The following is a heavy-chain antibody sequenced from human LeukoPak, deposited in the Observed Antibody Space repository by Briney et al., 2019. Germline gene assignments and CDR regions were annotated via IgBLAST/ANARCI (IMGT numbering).Heavy chain of an antibody. J-gene: IGHJ4*02. Sequence: SETLSLTCAVSGGSISSGGYSWSWIRQPPGKGLEWIGYIYHSRSTYYNPSLKSRVTISVDRSKNQFSLKLSSVTAADTAVYYCARGDYSSGLGYWGQGTLVTVSS. V-gene: IGHV4-30-2*01. CDR3: ARGDYSSGLGY. CDR2: IYHSRST. CDR1: GGSISSGGYS. D-gene: IGHD6-19*01.